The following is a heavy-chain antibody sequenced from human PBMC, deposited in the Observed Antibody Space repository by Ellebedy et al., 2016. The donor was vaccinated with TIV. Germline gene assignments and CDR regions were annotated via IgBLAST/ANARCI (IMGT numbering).Heavy chain of an antibody. CDR1: GGSISSYY. V-gene: IGHV4-59*01. D-gene: IGHD3-22*01. Sequence: SETLSLTXTVSGGSISSYYWSWIRQPPGKGLEWIGYIYYSGSTNYNPSLKSRVTISVDTSKNQFSLKLSSVTAADTAVYYCARAQYYDSSGSDAFDIWGQGTMVTVSS. CDR3: ARAQYYDSSGSDAFDI. J-gene: IGHJ3*02. CDR2: IYYSGST.